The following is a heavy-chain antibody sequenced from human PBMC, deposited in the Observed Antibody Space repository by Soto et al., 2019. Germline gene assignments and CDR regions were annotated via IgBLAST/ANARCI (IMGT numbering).Heavy chain of an antibody. Sequence: QVQLVESGGGVVQPGRSLRLSCAASGFTFSSYAMHWVRQAPGKGLEWVAVISYDGSNKYYADSVKGRFTISRDNSKNTLYLQMNSLRAEDTAVYYCARDGSYDSSGYYYWGQGTLVTVSS. CDR1: GFTFSSYA. V-gene: IGHV3-30-3*01. CDR3: ARDGSYDSSGYYY. J-gene: IGHJ4*02. CDR2: ISYDGSNK. D-gene: IGHD3-22*01.